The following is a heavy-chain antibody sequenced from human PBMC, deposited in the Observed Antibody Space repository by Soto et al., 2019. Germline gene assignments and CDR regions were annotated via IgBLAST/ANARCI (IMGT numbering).Heavy chain of an antibody. D-gene: IGHD2-8*02. V-gene: IGHV4-61*01. CDR1: GGSVSSGRYY. J-gene: IGHJ6*02. CDR3: SRDGGVRYGIGMDV. Sequence: PSETLSLTCTVSGGSVSSGRYYWSWIRQPPGKGLEWIGYMYDSGSTKYNHSLKSRVTISVDTSKNQFYLKLSSVTAADTAVYYCSRDGGVRYGIGMDVWGQGTTVTVSS. CDR2: MYDSGST.